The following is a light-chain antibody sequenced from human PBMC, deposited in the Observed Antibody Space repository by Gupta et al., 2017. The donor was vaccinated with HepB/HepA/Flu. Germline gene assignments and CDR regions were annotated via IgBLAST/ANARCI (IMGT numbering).Light chain of an antibody. V-gene: IGLV4-60*03. Sequence: QLMVTQSSSASASLGSSVTLTCTLSSGYSHYSIGWHQQQPGKAPRFLMKVESSGRYNKGSEIPDRFSGSSSGAARYLTISNLQSEDEADYYCETWDSNIRVFGGGTKLTVL. J-gene: IGLJ2*01. CDR1: SGYSHYS. CDR2: VESSGRY. CDR3: ETWDSNIRV.